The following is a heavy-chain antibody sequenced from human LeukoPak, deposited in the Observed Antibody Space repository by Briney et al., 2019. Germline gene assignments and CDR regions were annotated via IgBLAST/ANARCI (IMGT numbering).Heavy chain of an antibody. D-gene: IGHD3-10*01. CDR3: AKDITPVFLWLGEDSGQTGFDS. CDR1: GFPFTSYN. J-gene: IGHJ5*01. CDR2: ISTTGTI. Sequence: GGSLRLSCAASGFPFTSYNMNWVRQAPGRGLEWVSYISTTGTIYYADSVKGRFTISRDNSKDTVYLQLNSLRGEDTAVYYCAKDITPVFLWLGEDSGQTGFDSWGQGTLVTVSS. V-gene: IGHV3-48*01.